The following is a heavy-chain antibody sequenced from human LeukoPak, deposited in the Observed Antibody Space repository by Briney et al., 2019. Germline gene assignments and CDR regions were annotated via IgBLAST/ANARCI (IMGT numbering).Heavy chain of an antibody. D-gene: IGHD2-2*01. CDR2: IGSKTNPYAA. V-gene: IGHV3-73*01. J-gene: IGHJ5*02. Sequence: PGGSLRLSCAASGLTSSGSAVHWVRQPSGKGLEWVGRIGSKTNPYAAAYAASVKGRFTVSRDDSKNTAYLEMNSLKTEDTALYYCARRGGYCTSTACYDLWGQGTLVTVSS. CDR1: GLTSSGSA. CDR3: ARRGGYCTSTACYDL.